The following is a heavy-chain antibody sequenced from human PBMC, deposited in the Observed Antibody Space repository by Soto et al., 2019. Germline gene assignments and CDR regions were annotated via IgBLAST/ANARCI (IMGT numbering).Heavy chain of an antibody. CDR1: GYIFVNYG. CDR2: ISPYSGNT. V-gene: IGHV1-18*01. CDR3: AMVDNYVTPNPQDV. D-gene: IGHD3-16*01. J-gene: IGHJ6*02. Sequence: QVQLVQSGDEVRKPGSSVKVSCKASGYIFVNYGIAWVRQAPGQGLEWMGWISPYSGNTHYASKVQGRLTMTTDPSTSTAYRHLGILTSDHTAVYYCAMVDNYVTPNPQDVWGQGTTVTVSS.